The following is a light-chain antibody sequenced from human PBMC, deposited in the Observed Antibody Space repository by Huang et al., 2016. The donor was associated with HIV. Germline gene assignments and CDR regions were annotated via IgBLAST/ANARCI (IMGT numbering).Light chain of an antibody. CDR1: QSVSSN. Sequence: EIVMTPSPATLSVSPGERATLSCRASQSVSSNLAWYQQKPGQAPRLLIYGASTRATGIPARFSGSGCGTEFTLTISSLQSEDFAVYYCQQYNNWPRTFGQGTKVEIK. CDR2: GAS. CDR3: QQYNNWPRT. J-gene: IGKJ1*01. V-gene: IGKV3-15*01.